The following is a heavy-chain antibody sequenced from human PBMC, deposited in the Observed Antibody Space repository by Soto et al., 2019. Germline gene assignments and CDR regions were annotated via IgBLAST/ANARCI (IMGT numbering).Heavy chain of an antibody. CDR3: ARMGDVPYYYYGMDV. Sequence: QVQLVQSGAEVKKPGASVKVSCKASGYTFSTYSISWVRQAPGQGLEWMGWINGYNGNTIYAPKLQGRITMTTDTSTTTAYMELRSLRSDDTAVYFCARMGDVPYYYYGMDVWGQGTTVTVSS. CDR1: GYTFSTYS. CDR2: INGYNGNT. V-gene: IGHV1-18*01. D-gene: IGHD3-16*01. J-gene: IGHJ6*02.